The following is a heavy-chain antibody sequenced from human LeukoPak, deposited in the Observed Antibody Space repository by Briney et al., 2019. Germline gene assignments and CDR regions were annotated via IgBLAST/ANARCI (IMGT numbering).Heavy chain of an antibody. CDR1: GXTVSNNF. Sequence: PGGSLRLSCAVSGXTVSNNFMSWVRQAPGRGMEYVSIIYSGGSTYYADSVKGRFTISRDTSKNTVYLQMNSLRAEDTAVYYCASYPSSSNYWGQGTLVTVSS. V-gene: IGHV3-53*01. J-gene: IGHJ4*02. CDR2: IYSGGST. CDR3: ASYPSSSNY.